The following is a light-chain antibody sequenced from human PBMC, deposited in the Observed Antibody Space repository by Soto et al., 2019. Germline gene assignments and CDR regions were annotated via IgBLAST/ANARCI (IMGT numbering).Light chain of an antibody. Sequence: LTQSPSASASLGASVKLTCTLSSGHSSYAIAWHQQQPEKGPRYLMKLNSDGSHSKGDGIPDRFSGSSSGAERYLTISSLQSEDEADYYCQTWGTGIVFGGGTKLTVL. J-gene: IGLJ3*02. V-gene: IGLV4-69*01. CDR2: LNSDGSH. CDR1: SGHSSYA. CDR3: QTWGTGIV.